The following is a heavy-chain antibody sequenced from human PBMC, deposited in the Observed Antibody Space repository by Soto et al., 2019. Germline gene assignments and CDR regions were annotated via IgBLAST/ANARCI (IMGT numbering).Heavy chain of an antibody. CDR1: GFTFSSYS. CDR3: ARVYYDILTGSIYHPLYFDY. Sequence: GGSLRLSCAASGFTFSSYSMNWVRQAPGKGLEWVSSISSSSSYIYYADSVKGRFTISRDNAKNSLYLQMNSLRAEDTAVYYCARVYYDILTGSIYHPLYFDYWGQGTLVTVSS. V-gene: IGHV3-21*01. CDR2: ISSSSSYI. D-gene: IGHD3-9*01. J-gene: IGHJ4*02.